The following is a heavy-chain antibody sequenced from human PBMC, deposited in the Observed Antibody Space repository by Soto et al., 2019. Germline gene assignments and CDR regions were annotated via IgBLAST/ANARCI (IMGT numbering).Heavy chain of an antibody. Sequence: PSETLSLSCAASGVTFSSYWMVWVRQAPGKGLVWVSRIKSGGSTYYADSVKGRFTISRDNSKSTLYLQMNSLRAEDTALYYCAKGRSYYYYYGVDVWGQGTTVTVSS. CDR2: IKSGGST. V-gene: IGHV3-74*01. CDR1: GVTFSSYW. CDR3: AKGRSYYYYYGVDV. J-gene: IGHJ6*02.